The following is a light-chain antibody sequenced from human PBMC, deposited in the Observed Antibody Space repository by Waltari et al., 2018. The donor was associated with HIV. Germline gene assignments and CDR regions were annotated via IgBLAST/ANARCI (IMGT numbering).Light chain of an antibody. J-gene: IGLJ2*01. CDR2: DAS. V-gene: IGLV3-21*02. CDR3: QVWHSKSDHVV. CDR1: KIGTKS. Sequence: SYVLTQAPSVSVAPGQTASISCGGDKIGTKSVNWYQQKPGQAPVMVFYDASDRASGIRERLSGFNSGNTATLTISRVEAGDEADYYCQVWHSKSDHVVFGGGTKVTVL.